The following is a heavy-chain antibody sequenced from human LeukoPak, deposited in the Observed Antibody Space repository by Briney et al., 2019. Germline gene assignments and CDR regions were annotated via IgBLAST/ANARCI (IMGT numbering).Heavy chain of an antibody. D-gene: IGHD3-16*01. CDR3: AKDLLAARLGSHPGGVDY. CDR1: GFTFSSYG. CDR2: IRYDGSNK. J-gene: IGHJ4*02. V-gene: IGHV3-30*02. Sequence: GGSLRLSCAASGFTFSSYGMHWVRQAPGKGLEWVAFIRYDGSNKYYADSVKGRFTISRDNSKNTLYLQMNSLRAEDTAVYYCAKDLLAARLGSHPGGVDYWGQGTLVTVSS.